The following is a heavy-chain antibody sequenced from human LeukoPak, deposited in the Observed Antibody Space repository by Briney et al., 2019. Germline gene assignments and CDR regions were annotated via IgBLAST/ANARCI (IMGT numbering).Heavy chain of an antibody. CDR3: AIVPRGACSSTSCQTIDY. CDR2: IYYSGST. V-gene: IGHV4-59*05. Sequence: SETLSLTCTVSGGSISSYYWSWIRQPPGKGLEWIGSIYYSGSTYYNPSLKSRVTISVDTSKNQFSLKLSSVTAADTAVYYCAIVPRGACSSTSCQTIDYWGQGTLVTVSS. CDR1: GGSISSYY. J-gene: IGHJ4*02. D-gene: IGHD2-2*01.